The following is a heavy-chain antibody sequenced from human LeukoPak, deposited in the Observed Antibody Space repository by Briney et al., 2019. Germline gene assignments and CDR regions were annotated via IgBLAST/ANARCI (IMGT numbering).Heavy chain of an antibody. CDR3: ARFGITVVRGGKYYFDY. D-gene: IGHD3-10*01. CDR2: IYYSGAT. Sequence: PSETLSLTCTVPGGSISNYYWSWLRQPPGKGLEWIGQIYYSGATKYNPSLKSRITISVDTSKNQFSLMLSSVTAADTAVYYCARFGITVVRGGKYYFDYWGQGTLVTVSS. CDR1: GGSISNYY. V-gene: IGHV4-59*08. J-gene: IGHJ4*02.